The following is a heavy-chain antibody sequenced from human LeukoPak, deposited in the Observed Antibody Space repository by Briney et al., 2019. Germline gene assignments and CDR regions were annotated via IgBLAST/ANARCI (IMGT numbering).Heavy chain of an antibody. V-gene: IGHV3-23*01. J-gene: IGHJ4*02. D-gene: IGHD4-11*01. Sequence: QSGGSLRLSCAASGFTFSTYGMSWVRQAPGKGLEWVSAIGGSGGSTHYADSVKGRFTIFKDNSKNTLYLQMNSLRVEDTAIYYCAKGPLDYIHGTHYFDYWGQGTLVTVSS. CDR1: GFTFSTYG. CDR2: IGGSGGST. CDR3: AKGPLDYIHGTHYFDY.